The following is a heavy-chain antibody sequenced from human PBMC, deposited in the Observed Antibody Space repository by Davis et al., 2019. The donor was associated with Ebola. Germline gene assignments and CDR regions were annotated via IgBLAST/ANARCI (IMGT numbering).Heavy chain of an antibody. CDR1: GDSINSRSYF. Sequence: MPSETLSLTCTVSGDSINSRSYFWGWIRQPPGKGLEWIGNIFHSGSTFYNPSLKSRVIISLDTSKNHFSLNLRSVTAADTAVYYCARIGGVEIDYWGQGILVTVSS. CDR3: ARIGGVEIDY. J-gene: IGHJ4*02. CDR2: IFHSGST. D-gene: IGHD6-25*01. V-gene: IGHV4-39*01.